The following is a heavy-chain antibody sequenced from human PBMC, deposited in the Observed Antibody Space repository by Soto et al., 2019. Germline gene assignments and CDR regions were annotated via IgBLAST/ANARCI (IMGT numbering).Heavy chain of an antibody. CDR2: IKQDGSEK. CDR1: GFTFSSYW. D-gene: IGHD3-3*01. J-gene: IGHJ4*02. CDR3: ARVGSLGTIFGVAHFDY. V-gene: IGHV3-7*01. Sequence: HPGGSLRLSCAASGFTFSSYWMSWVRQAPGKGLEWVANIKQDGSEKYYVDSVKGRFTISRDNAKNSLYLQMNSLRAEDTAVYYCARVGSLGTIFGVAHFDYWGQGTLVTVSS.